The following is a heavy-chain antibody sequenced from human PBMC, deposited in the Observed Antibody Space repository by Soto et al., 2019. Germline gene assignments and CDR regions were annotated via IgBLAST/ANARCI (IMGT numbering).Heavy chain of an antibody. D-gene: IGHD7-27*01. Sequence: SETLSLTCTVSGGSISSYYWSWIRQPPGKGLEWIGYIYYSGSTNYNPSLKSRVTISVDTSKNQFSLKLSSVTAADTAVYYCARGRLGISSPGWPFDPWGQGTLVTVSS. CDR1: GGSISSYY. CDR3: ARGRLGISSPGWPFDP. J-gene: IGHJ5*02. CDR2: IYYSGST. V-gene: IGHV4-59*01.